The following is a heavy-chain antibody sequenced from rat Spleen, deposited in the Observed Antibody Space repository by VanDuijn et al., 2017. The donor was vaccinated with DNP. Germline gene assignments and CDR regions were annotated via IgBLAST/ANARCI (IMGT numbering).Heavy chain of an antibody. Sequence: EVQLVESGGGLVQPGRSMKLSCAASGFTFSNYDMAWVRQAPGKGLEWIASIINTGGNTYYPDSVKGRFTISRDNAKSTLYLQMNSLRSEDTTTYYCTRVNYGGYYYVMDAWGQGASVTVSS. CDR3: TRVNYGGYYYVMDA. D-gene: IGHD1-11*01. V-gene: IGHV5-25*01. CDR2: IINTGGNT. CDR1: GFTFSNYD. J-gene: IGHJ4*01.